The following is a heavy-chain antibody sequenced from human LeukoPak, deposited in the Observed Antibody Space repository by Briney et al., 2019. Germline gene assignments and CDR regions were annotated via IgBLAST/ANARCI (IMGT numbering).Heavy chain of an antibody. CDR1: GFTFSSYS. V-gene: IGHV3-21*01. CDR3: GRGQYSGYDYYYDSSGYYPLLY. CDR2: ISSSSSYI. D-gene: IGHD3-22*01. J-gene: IGHJ4*02. Sequence: GGSLRLSCAASGFTFSSYSMNWVRQAPGKGLEWVSSISSSSSYIYYADSVKGRFTISRDNAKNSLYLQMNSLRAEDTAVYYCGRGQYSGYDYYYDSSGYYPLLYWGQGTLVTVSS.